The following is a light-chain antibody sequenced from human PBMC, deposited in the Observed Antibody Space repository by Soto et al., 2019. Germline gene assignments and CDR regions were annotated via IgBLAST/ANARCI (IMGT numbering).Light chain of an antibody. V-gene: IGKV1-5*03. CDR2: KAS. CDR1: QSISSW. J-gene: IGKJ4*01. Sequence: DIQMTQSPSTLSASVGDRVTITCRASQSISSWLAWYQQKPGKAPKLLIYKASTLQTGVPSRFSGSGSGTEFTLTISSLHPDDFATYHCQQYNTYSLTFGGGTKVEIK. CDR3: QQYNTYSLT.